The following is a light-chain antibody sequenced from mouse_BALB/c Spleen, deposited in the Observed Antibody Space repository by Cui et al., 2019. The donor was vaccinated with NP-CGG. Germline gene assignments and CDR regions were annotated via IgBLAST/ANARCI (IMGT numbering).Light chain of an antibody. CDR1: TGAVTTRNY. Sequence: QVVVTHESALTTSPGETVTLTCRSSTGAVTTRNYANWVQEKPDHLFTGLIGGTNNRAPGVPARFSGSLIGDKAALTITGAQTEDEAIYFCALWYSNHWVFGGGTKLTVL. J-gene: IGLJ1*01. CDR3: ALWYSNHWV. CDR2: GTN. V-gene: IGLV1*01.